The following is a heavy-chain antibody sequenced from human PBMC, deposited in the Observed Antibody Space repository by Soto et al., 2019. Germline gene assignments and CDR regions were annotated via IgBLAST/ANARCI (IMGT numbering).Heavy chain of an antibody. CDR3: ARDLAPYQLLAQDV. CDR1: GFTFTDYY. V-gene: IGHV3-11*06. CDR2: ISSSSTYT. Sequence: QVQLVESGGGLVKPGGSLRVSCAASGFTFTDYYMSWIRQAPGKGLEWVSHISSSSTYTNYADSVKGRFTISRDNAKNSLYLQMNSRRAEDTAVYYCARDLAPYQLLAQDVWGQGTTVTVSS. D-gene: IGHD2-2*01. J-gene: IGHJ6*02.